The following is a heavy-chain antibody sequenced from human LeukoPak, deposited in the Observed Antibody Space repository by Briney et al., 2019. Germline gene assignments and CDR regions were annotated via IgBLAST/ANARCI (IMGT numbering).Heavy chain of an antibody. Sequence: SETLSLTCTVSGGSISSYYWSWIRQPPGKGLEWIRYIYTSGSTNYNPSLKSRVTISVDTSKNQFSLKLSSVTAADTAVYYCASSIAAAGTISFDYWGQGTLVTVSS. D-gene: IGHD6-13*01. CDR3: ASSIAAAGTISFDY. J-gene: IGHJ4*02. CDR2: IYTSGST. V-gene: IGHV4-4*09. CDR1: GGSISSYY.